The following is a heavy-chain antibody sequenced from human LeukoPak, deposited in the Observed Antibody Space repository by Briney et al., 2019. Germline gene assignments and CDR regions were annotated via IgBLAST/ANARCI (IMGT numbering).Heavy chain of an antibody. CDR2: INHSGST. J-gene: IGHJ3*02. CDR1: GGSFSGYY. D-gene: IGHD1-26*01. Sequence: SETLSLTCAVYGGSFSGYYWSWIRQPPGKGLEWIGEINHSGSTNYNPSLKSRVTISVDTSKNQFSLKLSSVTAADTAVYYCARGLYYSGSFNDALDIWGQGTMVTVSS. CDR3: ARGLYYSGSFNDALDI. V-gene: IGHV4-34*01.